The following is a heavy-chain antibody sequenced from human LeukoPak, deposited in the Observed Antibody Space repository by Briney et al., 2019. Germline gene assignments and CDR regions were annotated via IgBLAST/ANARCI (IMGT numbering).Heavy chain of an antibody. V-gene: IGHV4-39*02. D-gene: IGHD6-19*01. J-gene: IGHJ4*02. CDR1: GDSISNHNYF. CDR3: ATSVYSSGWHPFFDY. CDR2: IHYIGST. Sequence: SETLSLTCTVSGDSISNHNYFWGWIRQPPGKGLEWIGSIHYIGSTYFNLSLKSRVTVSVDTSKNYFSLKLSSVTAADTAVYYCATSVYSSGWHPFFDYWGQGAPVTVSS.